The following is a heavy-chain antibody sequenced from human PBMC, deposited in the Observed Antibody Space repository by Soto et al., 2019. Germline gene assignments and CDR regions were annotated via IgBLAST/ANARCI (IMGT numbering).Heavy chain of an antibody. CDR2: IYPSGSA. CDR1: GGSISPYY. CDR3: ARARGGDNWFDP. J-gene: IGHJ5*02. D-gene: IGHD3-10*01. V-gene: IGHV4-59*13. Sequence: QVQLQESGPGLVKPSETLSLTCTVSGGSISPYYWSWIRQPPGKGLEWIGYIYPSGSANYTPSLKGRVTMSIDTSKNQFSLSLSSVTAADTAVYYCARARGGDNWFDPWGKGTLVTVSS.